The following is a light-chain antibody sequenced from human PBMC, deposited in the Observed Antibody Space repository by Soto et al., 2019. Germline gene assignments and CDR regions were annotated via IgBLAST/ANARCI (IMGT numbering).Light chain of an antibody. J-gene: IGLJ1*01. CDR1: SSDVGAYNY. CDR3: SSYTSSSTYV. V-gene: IGLV2-14*03. CDR2: DVS. Sequence: QSVLTQPASVSGSPGQSITISCTGTSSDVGAYNYVSWYQHHPGKAPKLMIYDVSNRPSGVSNRFSGSKSGNTASLTISGLQAEDEADYYCSSYTSSSTYVLGTGTKVTVL.